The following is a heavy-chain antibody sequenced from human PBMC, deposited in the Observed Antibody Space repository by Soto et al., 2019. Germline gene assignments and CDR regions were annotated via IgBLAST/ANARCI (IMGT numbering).Heavy chain of an antibody. Sequence: GGSLRLSCAASGFTFSSYDMHWVRQATGKGLEWVSAIGTDGDTYYPGSVKGRFTISRENAKNSLYLQMSSLRAGETAVYYCARAEYSSGWWGYFDYWGQGTLVTVSS. J-gene: IGHJ4*02. V-gene: IGHV3-13*01. CDR1: GFTFSSYD. CDR3: ARAEYSSGWWGYFDY. D-gene: IGHD6-19*01. CDR2: IGTDGDT.